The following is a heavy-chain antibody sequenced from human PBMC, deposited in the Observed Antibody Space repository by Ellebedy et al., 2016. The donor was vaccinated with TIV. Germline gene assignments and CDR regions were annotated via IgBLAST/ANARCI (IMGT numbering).Heavy chain of an antibody. CDR3: ARNNYTSGT. CDR1: GTAISNYY. V-gene: IGHV4-34*01. Sequence: SETLSLTCTVSGTAISNYYWSWIRQPPGKGLEWIGEVNHSGSTNYNPSLKSRVTISADTSKNQFSLKLSSVTAADTAVYYCARNNYTSGTWGQGTLVSVSS. J-gene: IGHJ5*02. D-gene: IGHD2-2*02. CDR2: VNHSGST.